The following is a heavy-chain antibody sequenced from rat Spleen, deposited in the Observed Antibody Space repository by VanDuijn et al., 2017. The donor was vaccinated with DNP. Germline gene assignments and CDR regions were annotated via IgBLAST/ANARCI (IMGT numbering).Heavy chain of an antibody. J-gene: IGHJ2*01. CDR2: IIYDGSGA. D-gene: IGHD1-11*01. Sequence: EVQLVESGGGLVQLGDSLRLSCAASGFIFSDYAMAWVRQSPKMGLEWVATIIYDGSGAFYRDSVTGRFTISRDFAKSTLYLQMDSLRSEDSATYYCTTRGIYGGYDFWGQGVMVTVSS. V-gene: IGHV5S10*01. CDR1: GFIFSDYA. CDR3: TTRGIYGGYDF.